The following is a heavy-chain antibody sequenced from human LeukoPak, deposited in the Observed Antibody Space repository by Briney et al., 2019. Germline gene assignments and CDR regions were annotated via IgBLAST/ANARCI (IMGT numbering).Heavy chain of an antibody. Sequence: GGSLRLSCAASGFTFSSYSMNWVRQAPGKGLEWVSSISSSSSYIYYADSVKGRFTISRDNATNSLYLQMNSLRAEDTAVYYCARPTVEMATTDALDIWGQGQWSPSLQ. J-gene: IGHJ3*02. CDR3: ARPTVEMATTDALDI. CDR1: GFTFSSYS. CDR2: ISSSSSYI. D-gene: IGHD5-24*01. V-gene: IGHV3-21*01.